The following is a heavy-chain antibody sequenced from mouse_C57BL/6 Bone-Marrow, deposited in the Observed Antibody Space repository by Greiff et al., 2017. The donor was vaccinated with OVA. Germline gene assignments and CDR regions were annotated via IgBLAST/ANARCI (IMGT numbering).Heavy chain of an antibody. CDR3: ARGWLRAMDY. CDR2: IYPRSGNT. J-gene: IGHJ4*01. V-gene: IGHV1-81*01. Sequence: QVQLQQSGAELARPGASVKLSCKASGYTFTSYGISWVKQRTGQGLEWIGEIYPRSGNTYYNEKFKGKATLTADKSSSTAYMELRSLTSEDAAVYFCARGWLRAMDYWGQGTSVTVSS. D-gene: IGHD2-2*01. CDR1: GYTFTSYG.